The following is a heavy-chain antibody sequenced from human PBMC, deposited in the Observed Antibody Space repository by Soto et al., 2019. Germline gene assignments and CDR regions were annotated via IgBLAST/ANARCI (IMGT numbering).Heavy chain of an antibody. Sequence: ASVKVSCKASGYTFTSYYMHWVRQAPGQGLEWMGIVNPSGGSTSYAQKFQGRVTMTRDTSTSTVYMELSSLRSEDTAVYYCARELVVPAAIDYYYYGMDVWGQGTTVTVSS. CDR1: GYTFTSYY. D-gene: IGHD2-2*01. CDR3: ARELVVPAAIDYYYYGMDV. CDR2: VNPSGGST. V-gene: IGHV1-46*01. J-gene: IGHJ6*02.